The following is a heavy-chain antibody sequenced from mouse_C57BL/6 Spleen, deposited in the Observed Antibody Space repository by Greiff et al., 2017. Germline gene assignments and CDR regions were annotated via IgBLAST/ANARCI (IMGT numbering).Heavy chain of an antibody. J-gene: IGHJ3*01. CDR2: IDPETGGT. V-gene: IGHV1-15*01. CDR3: TRGEWTFAY. Sequence: VKLMESGAELVRPGASVTLSCKASGYTFTDYEMHWVKQTPVHGLEWIGAIDPETGGTAYNQKFKGKAILTADKSSSTAYMELRSLTSEDSAVYYCTRGEWTFAYWGQGTLVTVSA. CDR1: GYTFTDYE.